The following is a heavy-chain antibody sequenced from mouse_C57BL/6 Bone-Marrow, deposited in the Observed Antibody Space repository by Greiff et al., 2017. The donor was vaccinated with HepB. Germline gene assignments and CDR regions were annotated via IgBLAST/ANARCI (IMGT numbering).Heavy chain of an antibody. J-gene: IGHJ3*01. D-gene: IGHD2-13*01. V-gene: IGHV1-4*01. CDR3: VDYSWFAY. Sequence: QVQLQQSGAELARPGASVKMSCKASGYTFTSYTMHWVKQRPGQGLEWIGYINPSSGYTKYNQKFKDKATLTADKSTSTAYMQLSSLTSEDTAVYYCVDYSWFAYWGQGTLVTVSA. CDR2: INPSSGYT. CDR1: GYTFTSYT.